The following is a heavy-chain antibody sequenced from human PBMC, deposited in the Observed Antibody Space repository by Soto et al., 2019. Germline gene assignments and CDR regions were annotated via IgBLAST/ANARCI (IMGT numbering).Heavy chain of an antibody. Sequence: GESLKISCQAYGYRFSTYWIAWVRQMPGKGLEWMGIIYPDDSDSRDSPSFQGDVSISVDKSATTAYLEWSSLKASDTAVYYCARREYSYGYFDNWGQGTKVTVSS. CDR1: GYRFSTYW. V-gene: IGHV5-51*01. D-gene: IGHD5-12*01. J-gene: IGHJ4*02. CDR3: ARREYSYGYFDN. CDR2: IYPDDSDS.